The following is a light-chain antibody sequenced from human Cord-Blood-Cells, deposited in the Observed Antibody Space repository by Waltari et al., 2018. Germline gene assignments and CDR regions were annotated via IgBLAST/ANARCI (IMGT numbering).Light chain of an antibody. J-gene: IGLJ1*01. CDR3: GTWDSSMSLYV. CDR1: SSNIVSNY. V-gene: IGLV1-51*02. Sequence: QSVLTQPPSVSAGPGQKVTLSCSGCSSNIVSNYVSWYQQHPGTAPKLLIYENNKRPSGIPDRCSGSKSCTSATLRITGVQTGYDADYYCGTWDSSMSLYVFGTGTKVTVL. CDR2: ENN.